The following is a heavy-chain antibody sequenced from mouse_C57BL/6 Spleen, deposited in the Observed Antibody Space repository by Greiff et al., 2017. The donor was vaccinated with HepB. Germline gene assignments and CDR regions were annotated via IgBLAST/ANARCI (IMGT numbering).Heavy chain of an antibody. D-gene: IGHD1-1*01. J-gene: IGHJ1*03. CDR2: ISYDGSN. CDR3: ARDYGSSYGWYFDV. Sequence: ESGPGLVKPSQSLSLTCSVPGYSITSGYYWNWIRQFPGNKLEWMGYISYDGSNNYNPSLKNRIPITRDTSKNQFFLKLNSVTTEDTATYYCARDYGSSYGWYFDVWGTGTTVTVSS. V-gene: IGHV3-6*01. CDR1: GYSITSGYY.